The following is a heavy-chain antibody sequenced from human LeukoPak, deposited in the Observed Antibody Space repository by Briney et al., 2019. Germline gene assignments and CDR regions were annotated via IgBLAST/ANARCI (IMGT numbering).Heavy chain of an antibody. J-gene: IGHJ6*02. CDR3: AGVLTGHYYYYGMDV. Sequence: GGSLRLSCAASGFTFSSYSMNWVRQAPGKGLEWVSYISSSSSTIYYADSVKGRFTISRDNSKNTLYLQMNSLRAEDTAVYYCAGVLTGHYYYYGMDVWGQGTTVTVSS. V-gene: IGHV3-48*01. CDR2: ISSSSSTI. D-gene: IGHD2-8*01. CDR1: GFTFSSYS.